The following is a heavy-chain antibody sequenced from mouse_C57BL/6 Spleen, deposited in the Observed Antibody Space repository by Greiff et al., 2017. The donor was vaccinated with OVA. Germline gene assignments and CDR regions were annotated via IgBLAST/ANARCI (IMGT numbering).Heavy chain of an antibody. J-gene: IGHJ2*01. CDR1: GYSITSGYY. CDR2: ISYDGSN. CDR3: ARGGYGIDY. Sequence: EVQLQESGPGLVKPSQSLSLTCSVTGYSITSGYYWNWIRQFPGNKLEWMGYISYDGSNNYNPSLKNRISITRDTSKNQFFLKLNSVTTEDTATYYCARGGYGIDYWGQGTTLTVSS. D-gene: IGHD1-1*02. V-gene: IGHV3-6*01.